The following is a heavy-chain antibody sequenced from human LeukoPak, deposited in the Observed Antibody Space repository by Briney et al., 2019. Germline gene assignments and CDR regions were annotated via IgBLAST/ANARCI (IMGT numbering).Heavy chain of an antibody. CDR3: ARHVGFITMVRGVINNNWFDP. D-gene: IGHD3-10*01. V-gene: IGHV4-39*01. Sequence: PSETLSLTCTVSGGSISSRSYYWGWIRQPPGKGLEWIGNIYYSGSPYYNPSLKSRVTISVDTSKKQFSLKLSSVTAADTAVYYCARHVGFITMVRGVINNNWFDPWGQGTLVTVSS. CDR1: GGSISSRSYY. CDR2: IYYSGSP. J-gene: IGHJ5*02.